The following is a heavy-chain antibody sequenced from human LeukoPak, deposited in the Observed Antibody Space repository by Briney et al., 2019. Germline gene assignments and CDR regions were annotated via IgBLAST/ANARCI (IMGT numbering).Heavy chain of an antibody. Sequence: GGSLRLSCAASGFTFSSYAMSWVRQARGKGLEWVSAISGSGGSTYYADSVKGRFTISRDNAKNSLYLQMNSLRAEDTAVYYCARGPFASGSYSLYGYGSVFDYWGQGTLVTVSS. J-gene: IGHJ4*02. CDR2: ISGSGGST. D-gene: IGHD3-10*01. CDR1: GFTFSSYA. V-gene: IGHV3-23*01. CDR3: ARGPFASGSYSLYGYGSVFDY.